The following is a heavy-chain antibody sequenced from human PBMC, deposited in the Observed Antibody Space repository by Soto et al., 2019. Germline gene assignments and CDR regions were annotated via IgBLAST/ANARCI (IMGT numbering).Heavy chain of an antibody. CDR3: AKDHDDCSSTSCPLGFDY. J-gene: IGHJ4*02. Sequence: GGSLRLSCAASGFTFSSYAMSWVRQAPGKGLEWVSAISGSGGSTYYADSVKGRLTISRDNFKNTLYLQMNSLRAEDTAVYYCAKDHDDCSSTSCPLGFDYWGQGTLVTVSS. D-gene: IGHD2-2*01. V-gene: IGHV3-23*01. CDR2: ISGSGGST. CDR1: GFTFSSYA.